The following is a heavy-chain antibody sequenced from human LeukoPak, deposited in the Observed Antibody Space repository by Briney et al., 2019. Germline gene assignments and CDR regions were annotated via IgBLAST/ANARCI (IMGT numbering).Heavy chain of an antibody. Sequence: SETLSLTCTVSGGSISSYCWSWIRQPPGKGLEWIGYIYYSGSTNYNPSLKSRVTISVDTSKNQFSLKLSSVTDADTAVYYCARLLIVDTAMVGSHYFDYWGQGTLVTVSS. CDR3: ARLLIVDTAMVGSHYFDY. V-gene: IGHV4-59*08. D-gene: IGHD5-18*01. CDR2: IYYSGST. CDR1: GGSISSYC. J-gene: IGHJ4*02.